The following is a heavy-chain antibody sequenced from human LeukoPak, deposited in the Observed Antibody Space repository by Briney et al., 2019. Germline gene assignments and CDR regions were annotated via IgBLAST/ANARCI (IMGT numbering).Heavy chain of an antibody. CDR2: ISSSSYT. D-gene: IGHD6-13*01. J-gene: IGHJ4*02. CDR3: ARDPIAAAGTSDY. V-gene: IGHV3-11*06. CDR1: GFTFSDYY. Sequence: GGSLRLSCAASGFTFSDYYMSWIRQAPGKGLEWVSYISSSSYTNYADSVKGRFTISRDNAKNSLYLQMNSLRAEDTAVYYCARDPIAAAGTSDYWGQGTLVTVSS.